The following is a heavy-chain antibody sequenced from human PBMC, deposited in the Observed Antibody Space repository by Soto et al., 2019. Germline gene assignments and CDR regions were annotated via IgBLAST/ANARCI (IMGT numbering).Heavy chain of an antibody. CDR3: ARHSTSAPKDY. CDR2: IYPGDSDT. J-gene: IGHJ4*01. Sequence: GESLRISCKGSGYSFTTYWIAWVRQMPGKGLEWVGIIYPGDSDTRYSPSFEGHVTISVDKSISTAFLQWNSLKASDNAIYYCARHSTSAPKDYWGQGTLVTVSS. CDR1: GYSFTTYW. D-gene: IGHD3-10*01. V-gene: IGHV5-51*01.